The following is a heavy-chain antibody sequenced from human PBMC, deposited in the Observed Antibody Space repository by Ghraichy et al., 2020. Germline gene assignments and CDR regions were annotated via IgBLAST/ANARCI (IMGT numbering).Heavy chain of an antibody. CDR2: ISAYNGNT. Sequence: ASVKVSCKASGYTFTSYGISWVRQAPGQGLEWMGWISAYNGNTNYAQKLQGRVTMTTDTSTSTAYMELRSLRSDDTAVYYCARDLTRDYYYYYGMDVWGQGTTVTVSS. J-gene: IGHJ6*02. CDR3: ARDLTRDYYYYYGMDV. V-gene: IGHV1-18*01. CDR1: GYTFTSYG.